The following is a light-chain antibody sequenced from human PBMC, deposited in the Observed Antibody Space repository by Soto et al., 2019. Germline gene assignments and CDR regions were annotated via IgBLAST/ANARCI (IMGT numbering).Light chain of an antibody. Sequence: QSVLTQPPSVSGAPGQTVTISCTGSSSNIGAPYDVHWYQQLPGTPPKLLIYANSNRPSGVPDRFSGSKSGTSASLAITGLEDEDEADYYCESYYNRLGVVHVFGTGTKLPVL. CDR3: ESYYNRLGVVHV. V-gene: IGLV1-40*01. CDR2: ANS. CDR1: SSNIGAPYD. J-gene: IGLJ1*01.